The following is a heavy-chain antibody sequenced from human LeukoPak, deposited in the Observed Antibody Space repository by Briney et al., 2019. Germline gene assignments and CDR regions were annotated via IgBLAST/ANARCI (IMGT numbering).Heavy chain of an antibody. CDR3: AKDTGRQTMIVVVTTSFDY. Sequence: GGSLRLSCAASGFTFSSYSMNWVRQAPGKGLEWVSSISSSSSYIYYADSVKGRFTISRDNAKNSLYLQMNSLRAEDTAVYYCAKDTGRQTMIVVVTTSFDYWGQGTLVTVSS. V-gene: IGHV3-21*04. CDR2: ISSSSSYI. D-gene: IGHD3-22*01. J-gene: IGHJ4*02. CDR1: GFTFSSYS.